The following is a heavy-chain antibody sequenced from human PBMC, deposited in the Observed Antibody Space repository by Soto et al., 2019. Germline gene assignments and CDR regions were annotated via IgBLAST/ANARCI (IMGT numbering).Heavy chain of an antibody. V-gene: IGHV1-69*12. CDR1: GGTFSSYA. CDR3: ARDLAAAGKVWYFDL. D-gene: IGHD6-13*01. Sequence: QVQLVQSGAEVKKPGSSVKVSCKASGGTFSSYAISWVRQAPGQGLEWMGGIIPIFGTANYAQKFQGRVTITADESXXTAYMELSSLRSEDTAVYYCARDLAAAGKVWYFDLWGRGTLVTVSS. J-gene: IGHJ2*01. CDR2: IIPIFGTA.